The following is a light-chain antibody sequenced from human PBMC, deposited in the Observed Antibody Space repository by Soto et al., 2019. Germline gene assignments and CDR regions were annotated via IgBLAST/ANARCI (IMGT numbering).Light chain of an antibody. CDR1: SSNIGSNY. V-gene: IGLV1-47*02. J-gene: IGLJ2*01. CDR3: AAWDDSLSGHVV. Sequence: QSVLTQPPSASGTPGQSVSISCSGSSSNIGSNYVYWYQQFPGTAPKLLIYSNNQRPSGVPDRFSGSKFGSSASLAISGLRSEDEADYYCAAWDDSLSGHVVFGGGTQLTVL. CDR2: SNN.